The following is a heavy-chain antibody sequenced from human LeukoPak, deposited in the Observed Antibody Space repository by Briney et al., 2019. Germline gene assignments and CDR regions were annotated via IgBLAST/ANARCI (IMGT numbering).Heavy chain of an antibody. D-gene: IGHD3-9*01. Sequence: GGSRRLSCAASGFTFSRYSMNWVRQAPGKGLEWVSYISSSSSTIYYADSVKGRFTISRDNAKNSLYLQMNSLRAEDTAVYYCARDLRYFDWAPRGQTGFDYWGQGTLVTVSS. CDR2: ISSSSSTI. V-gene: IGHV3-48*04. J-gene: IGHJ4*02. CDR3: ARDLRYFDWAPRGQTGFDY. CDR1: GFTFSRYS.